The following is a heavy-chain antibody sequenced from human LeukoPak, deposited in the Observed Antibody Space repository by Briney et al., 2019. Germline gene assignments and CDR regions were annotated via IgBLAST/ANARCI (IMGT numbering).Heavy chain of an antibody. V-gene: IGHV4-59*01. CDR3: ARGRSNYYGMDV. Sequence: SETLSLTCSVSDGSINSYYWNWVRRPPGKGLEWIGYIYYNGNTNYSPSLKSRVTMSVDTSKNLFSLKVSSVTAADTAVYYCARGRSNYYGMDVWGQGTTVTVS. J-gene: IGHJ6*02. D-gene: IGHD1-26*01. CDR1: DGSINSYY. CDR2: IYYNGNT.